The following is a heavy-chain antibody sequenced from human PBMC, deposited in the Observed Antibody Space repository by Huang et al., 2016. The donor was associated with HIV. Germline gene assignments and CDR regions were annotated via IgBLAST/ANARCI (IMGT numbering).Heavy chain of an antibody. CDR1: GFTFSAYW. Sequence: EVQLVESGGGLVQPGGSLRLSCAASGFTFSAYWMSWVRQGPGKGLGWVANIRQDESEKYYVDSVKGRFTISRDNAKNSLYLQMNSLRAEDTAVYYCATGLGSFDYWGQGSLVTVSS. CDR3: ATGLGSFDY. V-gene: IGHV3-7*01. D-gene: IGHD7-27*01. J-gene: IGHJ4*02. CDR2: IRQDESEK.